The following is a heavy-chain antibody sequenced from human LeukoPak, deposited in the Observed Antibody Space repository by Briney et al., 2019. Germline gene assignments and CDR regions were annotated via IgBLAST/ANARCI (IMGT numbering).Heavy chain of an antibody. Sequence: PGRSLRLSCAASGFTFSSYGMHWVRQAPGKGLEWVAVIWYDGSNKFYADSVKGRFTTSRDNSKSTLYLQMNSLRAEDTAVYYCAGGNIVATHYFDYWGQGTLVTVSS. CDR1: GFTFSSYG. J-gene: IGHJ4*02. CDR2: IWYDGSNK. CDR3: AGGNIVATHYFDY. D-gene: IGHD5-12*01. V-gene: IGHV3-33*01.